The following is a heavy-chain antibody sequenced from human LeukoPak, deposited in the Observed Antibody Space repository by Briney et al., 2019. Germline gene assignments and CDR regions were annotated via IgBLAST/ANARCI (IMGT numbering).Heavy chain of an antibody. CDR2: ISSSSSYT. Sequence: GGSLRLSCAASGFTFSDYYMSWIRQAPGKGLEWVSYISSSSSYTNYADSVKGRFTISRDNAKNSLYLQMNSLRAEDTAAYYCARAPHYSNYGPYYYGMDVWGQGTTVTVSS. CDR3: ARAPHYSNYGPYYYGMDV. CDR1: GFTFSDYY. D-gene: IGHD4-11*01. J-gene: IGHJ6*02. V-gene: IGHV3-11*06.